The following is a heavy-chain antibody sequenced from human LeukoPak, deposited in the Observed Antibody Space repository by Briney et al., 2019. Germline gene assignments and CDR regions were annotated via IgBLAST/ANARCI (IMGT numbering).Heavy chain of an antibody. CDR2: LYTSGST. J-gene: IGHJ2*01. D-gene: IGHD4-17*01. CDR3: ARPTGGDYVGWYCDL. Sequence: SETGSLTCTVSGGSISSGSYYWGWIRQPAGKGLEWIGRLYTSGSTNYNPSLKSRVTISVDTSKSQFSPKLSSVTAADTAVYYCARPTGGDYVGWYCDLWGRGTLVTVSS. V-gene: IGHV4-61*02. CDR1: GGSISSGSYY.